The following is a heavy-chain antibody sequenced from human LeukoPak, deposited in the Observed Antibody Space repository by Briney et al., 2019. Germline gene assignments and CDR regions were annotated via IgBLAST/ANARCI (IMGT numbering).Heavy chain of an antibody. V-gene: IGHV4-34*01. CDR3: ARHESKYSSGWYYFDY. CDR2: INHSGST. J-gene: IGHJ4*02. Sequence: SETLSLTCAVYGGSFSGYYWSWIRQPPGKGLEWIGEINHSGSTNYNPSLKSRVTISVDTSKNQFSLKLSSVTAADTAVYYCARHESKYSSGWYYFDYWGQGTLVTVSS. D-gene: IGHD6-19*01. CDR1: GGSFSGYY.